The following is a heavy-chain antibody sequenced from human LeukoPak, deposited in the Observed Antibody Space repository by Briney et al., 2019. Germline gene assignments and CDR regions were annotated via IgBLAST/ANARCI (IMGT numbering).Heavy chain of an antibody. J-gene: IGHJ1*01. CDR1: GFPFSTYY. CDR2: IGNDGSDE. Sequence: PGGSLRLSCTVSGFPFSTYYMGWLRQTAGKGLEWVAMIGNDGSDEYYVGSLKGRFTISRDNAKNSLFLQMSSLTAEDTALYYCAFPVREPQLWGRGTLVTVSS. V-gene: IGHV3-7*01. CDR3: AFPVREPQL. D-gene: IGHD3-10*01.